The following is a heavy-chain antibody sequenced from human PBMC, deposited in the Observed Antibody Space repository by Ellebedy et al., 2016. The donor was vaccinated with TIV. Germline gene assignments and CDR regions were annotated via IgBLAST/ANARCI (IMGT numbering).Heavy chain of an antibody. CDR2: INPSGGST. J-gene: IGHJ5*02. CDR3: AREFSPGGTQYIVVVPAAMSSWSFDP. D-gene: IGHD2-2*01. Sequence: AASVKVSCKASGYTFTSYYMHWVRQAPGQGLEWMGIINPSGGSTSYAQKLQGRVTMTRDTSTSTVYMELSSLRSEDTAVYYCAREFSPGGTQYIVVVPAAMSSWSFDPWGQGTLVTVSS. V-gene: IGHV1-46*04. CDR1: GYTFTSYY.